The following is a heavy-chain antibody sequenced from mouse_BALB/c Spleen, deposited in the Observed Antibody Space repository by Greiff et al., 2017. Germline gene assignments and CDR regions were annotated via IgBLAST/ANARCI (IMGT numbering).Heavy chain of an antibody. CDR1: GFNIKDTY. CDR3: ARSLYYDYGECYAMDN. J-gene: IGHJ4*01. D-gene: IGHD2-4*01. CDR2: IDPANGNT. Sequence: VQLQQSGAELVKPGASVKLSCTASGFNIKDTYMHWVKQRPEQGLEWIGRIDPANGNTKYDPKFQGKATITADTSYNTAYLQLSSLTSEDTAVYYCARSLYYDYGECYAMDNWGQGTSVTVSS. V-gene: IGHV14-3*02.